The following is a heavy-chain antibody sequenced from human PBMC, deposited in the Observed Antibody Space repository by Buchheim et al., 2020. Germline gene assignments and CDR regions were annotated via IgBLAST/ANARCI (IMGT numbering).Heavy chain of an antibody. D-gene: IGHD3-10*01. V-gene: IGHV3-73*01. CDR2: IRSKANSYAT. Sequence: EVQLVESGGGLVQPGGSLIPSCAASGFTFSGSAINWVRQASGKGLEWVGRIRSKANSYATAYAASVKGRFTISRDDSKSTAYLEMNSLKNDDTAVYYCTRRRGDQLDGLDVWGQGTT. J-gene: IGHJ6*02. CDR3: TRRRGDQLDGLDV. CDR1: GFTFSGSA.